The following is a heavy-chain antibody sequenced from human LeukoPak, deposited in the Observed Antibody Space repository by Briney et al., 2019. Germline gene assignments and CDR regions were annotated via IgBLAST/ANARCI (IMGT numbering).Heavy chain of an antibody. CDR3: ARADYYDSSAKLDY. CDR1: GFTFSSYW. V-gene: IGHV3-7*01. CDR2: IKQDGSEK. Sequence: GGSLRLSCAASGFTFSSYWMSWVRQAPGKGLEWVANIKQDGSEKYYVDSVKGRFTISRDNAKNSLYLQMNSLRAEDTAVYYCARADYYDSSAKLDYWGQGTLVTVSS. D-gene: IGHD3-22*01. J-gene: IGHJ4*02.